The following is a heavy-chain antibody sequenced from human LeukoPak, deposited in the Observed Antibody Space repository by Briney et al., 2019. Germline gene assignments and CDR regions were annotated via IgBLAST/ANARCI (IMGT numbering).Heavy chain of an antibody. J-gene: IGHJ5*02. Sequence: ASVKVSCKASGYTFTGYYMHWVRQAPGQGLEWMGWINPNSVGTNYAQKFQGRVTMTRDTSITTAYTELSRLRSADTPVYYCARGPFRDNPNPSGASWGPGNLVTVSS. CDR1: GYTFTGYY. CDR3: ARGPFRDNPNPSGAS. V-gene: IGHV1-2*02. CDR2: INPNSVGT. D-gene: IGHD1-1*01.